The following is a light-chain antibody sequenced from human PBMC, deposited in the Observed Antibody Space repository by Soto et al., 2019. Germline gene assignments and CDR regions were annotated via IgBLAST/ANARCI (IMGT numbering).Light chain of an antibody. Sequence: DIQMTQSPSSLSASVGDRVTITCRASQGISSWLAWYQQKPEKAPKSLIYAASSLQSGVPSRFSGSGSGTDFTLTIRSLQSEDFAVYYCQQYNNWPPWTFGQGTTGDIK. V-gene: IGKV1D-16*01. CDR1: QGISSW. CDR3: QQYNNWPPWT. J-gene: IGKJ1*01. CDR2: AAS.